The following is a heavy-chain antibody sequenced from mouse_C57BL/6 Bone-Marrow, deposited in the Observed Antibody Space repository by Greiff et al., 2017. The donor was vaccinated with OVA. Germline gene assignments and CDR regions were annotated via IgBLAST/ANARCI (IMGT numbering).Heavy chain of an antibody. Sequence: VQLQQSGAELVRPGSSVKLSCKASGYTFTSYWMDWVKQRPGQGLEWIGNIYPSDGETHYTQKFKDKATMTADKSSSTAYMQLSSLTSEDSAVYYCASRWYFDVWGTGTTVTVSA. CDR3: ASRWYFDV. CDR2: IYPSDGET. CDR1: GYTFTSYW. J-gene: IGHJ1*03. V-gene: IGHV1-61*01.